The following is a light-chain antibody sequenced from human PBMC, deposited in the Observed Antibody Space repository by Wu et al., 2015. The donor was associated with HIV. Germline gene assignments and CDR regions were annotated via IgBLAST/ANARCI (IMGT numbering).Light chain of an antibody. Sequence: EIVLTQSPGTLPLSPGERATLSCRASQSVSSSYVAWYQQKPGQAPRLFIYGASSRAAGIPDRFRGSGSGTDFTLTISRLEPEDSAVYYCQQYGSSPYTFGQGTKLEIK. J-gene: IGKJ2*01. V-gene: IGKV3-20*01. CDR2: GAS. CDR1: QSVSSSY. CDR3: QQYGSSPYT.